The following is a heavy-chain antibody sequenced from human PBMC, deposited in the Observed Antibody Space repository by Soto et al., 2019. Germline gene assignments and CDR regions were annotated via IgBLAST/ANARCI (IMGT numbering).Heavy chain of an antibody. D-gene: IGHD3-10*01. CDR2: ISYDGSNK. CDR1: GFTFSSYA. J-gene: IGHJ6*02. V-gene: IGHV3-30-3*01. CDR3: ARDVQGFGELSYYYYGMDV. Sequence: GGSLRLSCAASGFTFSSYAMHWVRQAPGKGLEWVAVISYDGSNKYYADSVKGRFTISRDNSKNTLYLQMNSLRAEDTAVYYYARDVQGFGELSYYYYGMDVWGQGTTVTVSS.